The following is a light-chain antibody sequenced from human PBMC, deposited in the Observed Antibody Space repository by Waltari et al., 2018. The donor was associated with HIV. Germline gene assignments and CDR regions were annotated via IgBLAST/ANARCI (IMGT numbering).Light chain of an antibody. J-gene: IGLJ1*01. Sequence: QSALTQPASVSGSPGQSITISCTGTSRDVGNYNVVSWYQQPPGKAPKLMIYEVSKRPSGVSNRFSGSKSGNTASLTISGLQAEDEADYYCCSYAGSSTHVFGTGTKVTVL. CDR2: EVS. V-gene: IGLV2-23*02. CDR1: SRDVGNYNV. CDR3: CSYAGSSTHV.